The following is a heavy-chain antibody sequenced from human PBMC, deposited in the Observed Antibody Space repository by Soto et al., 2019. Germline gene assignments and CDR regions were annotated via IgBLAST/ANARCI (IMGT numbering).Heavy chain of an antibody. Sequence: QVQLVQSGAEVKTPGSSLKVSCKVSGSRFSNYVISWVRQAPGHGLEWLGRILPIFNSTKYAQNFQGRVTLTADKSASTASLELGSLRSDDTAVYYCAREGRGKKAGYNGLVSLGYWGQGTLVTVSS. V-gene: IGHV1-69*06. D-gene: IGHD2-2*02. CDR1: GSRFSNYV. CDR2: ILPIFNST. J-gene: IGHJ4*02. CDR3: AREGRGKKAGYNGLVSLGY.